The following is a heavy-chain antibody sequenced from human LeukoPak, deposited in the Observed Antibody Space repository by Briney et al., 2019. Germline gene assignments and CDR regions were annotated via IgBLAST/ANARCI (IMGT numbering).Heavy chain of an antibody. CDR3: AKDRPPYYYDSSGDAFDI. D-gene: IGHD3-22*01. J-gene: IGHJ3*02. CDR1: GFSFSSNA. V-gene: IGHV3-23*01. Sequence: GGSLGLSCAASGFSFSSNAMSWVRQAPGKGLEWVSAISGSGGSTYYADSVKGRFTISRDNSKNTLYLQMNSLRAEDTAVYYCAKDRPPYYYDSSGDAFDIWGQGTMVSVSS. CDR2: ISGSGGST.